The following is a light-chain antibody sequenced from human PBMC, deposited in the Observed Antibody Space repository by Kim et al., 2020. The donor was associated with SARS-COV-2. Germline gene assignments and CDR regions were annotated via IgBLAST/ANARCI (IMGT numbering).Light chain of an antibody. J-gene: IGKJ2*01. CDR2: DAS. CDR3: QQYSSYQYT. V-gene: IGKV1-5*01. Sequence: SASVGDGVTITCRASQSISSWLAWYQQKPGKAPKLLIYDASSLESGVPSRFTGSGSGTEFTLTINSLQPDDFATYYCQQYSSYQYTFGQGTKLEI. CDR1: QSISSW.